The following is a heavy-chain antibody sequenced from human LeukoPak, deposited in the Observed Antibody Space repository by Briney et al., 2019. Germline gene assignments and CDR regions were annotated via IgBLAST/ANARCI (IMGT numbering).Heavy chain of an antibody. V-gene: IGHV3-23*01. CDR3: AKGSFTVTTYNFYY. D-gene: IGHD4-11*01. CDR1: GFTFSSYA. J-gene: IGHJ4*02. Sequence: GGSLRLSCPASGFTFSSYAMSWVRQAPGKGLEWVSAISGSGGSTYYADSVKGRFTISRDNSKNTLYLQMNSLRAEDTDVNYCAKGSFTVTTYNFYYGGQGTLVTVSS. CDR2: ISGSGGST.